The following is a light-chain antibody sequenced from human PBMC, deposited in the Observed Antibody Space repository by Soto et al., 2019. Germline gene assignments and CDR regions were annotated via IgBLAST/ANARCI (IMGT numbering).Light chain of an antibody. J-gene: IGKJ1*01. CDR3: QQYSVYWT. V-gene: IGKV1-5*01. Sequence: DIQMTQSPSSLSASVGDRVTITCRASQAVNSWLAWFQQKPGMAPKLVIYDVSSLQSGVPSRFSGSGSGTEFTLTINSLQPDDFATYYCQQYSVYWTFGQGTKVDIK. CDR1: QAVNSW. CDR2: DVS.